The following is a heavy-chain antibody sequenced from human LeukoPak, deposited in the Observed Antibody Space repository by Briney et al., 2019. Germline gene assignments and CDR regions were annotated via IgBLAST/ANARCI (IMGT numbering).Heavy chain of an antibody. J-gene: IGHJ4*02. CDR1: GYFF. CDR3: VSFYETY. D-gene: IGHD2/OR15-2a*01. CDR2: MNIDGIWT. Sequence: GGSLRLSCAASGYFFMHWVRQGLGEGRVGVSHMNIDGIWTSYADSVKGRFTISKDNAKNTVYLQMNSLRAEDTAVYYCVSFYETYWGRGTLVTVSS. V-gene: IGHV3-74*01.